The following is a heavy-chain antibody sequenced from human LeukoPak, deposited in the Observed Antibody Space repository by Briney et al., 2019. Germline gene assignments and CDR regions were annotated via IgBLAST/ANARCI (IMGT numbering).Heavy chain of an antibody. CDR3: AREKMLP. Sequence: GGSLRLSCAASGFTFSTYWMNWVRQAPGKGLEWVANIKHDGSEKYYVDSVMGRFTISRDNAKNSLYLQMNSLRAEDAAVYYCAREKMLPWGQGTLVTVSS. J-gene: IGHJ4*02. D-gene: IGHD3-10*02. V-gene: IGHV3-7*01. CDR2: IKHDGSEK. CDR1: GFTFSTYW.